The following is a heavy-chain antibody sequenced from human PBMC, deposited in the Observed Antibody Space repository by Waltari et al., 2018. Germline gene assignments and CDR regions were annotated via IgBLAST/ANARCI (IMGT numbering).Heavy chain of an antibody. CDR2: IRYDGSNK. J-gene: IGHJ4*02. Sequence: QVQLVESGGGVVQPGGSLRLSCAASGFTFSSYGMHWVRQAPGKGLEWVELIRYDGSNKYYVDSVKGRVTISRDNAKNSLYLQMNSLRAEDTAVYYCARGKVATTFDYWGQGTLVTVSS. CDR3: ARGKVATTFDY. V-gene: IGHV3-30*02. CDR1: GFTFSSYG. D-gene: IGHD5-12*01.